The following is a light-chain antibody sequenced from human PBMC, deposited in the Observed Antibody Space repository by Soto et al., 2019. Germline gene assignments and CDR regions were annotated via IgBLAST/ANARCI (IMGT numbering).Light chain of an antibody. V-gene: IGKV3-20*01. CDR1: QSIRSSS. CDR2: GGS. CDR3: HQYGSSPLT. Sequence: EIVLTQSPGTLSLSPGERATLSCGASQSIRSSSLAWYQQKPGQAPRLLIYGGSSRATGIPDRFSGGGSGTDFSLTISRLETEDFSVYYCHQYGSSPLTFGGGTKVDIK. J-gene: IGKJ4*01.